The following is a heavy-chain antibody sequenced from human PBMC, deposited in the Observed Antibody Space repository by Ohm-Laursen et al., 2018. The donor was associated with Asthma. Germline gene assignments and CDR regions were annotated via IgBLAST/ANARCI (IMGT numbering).Heavy chain of an antibody. Sequence: TLSLTCTVSGGSISSGHYYWTWIRQRLGTGLEWIGNIHYSGTTIYTPSLESRLTISLDTSKNQFSLNLSSVTAADTALYFCARDGRLRGSFDYWGQGNLVTVSS. V-gene: IGHV4-31*03. CDR1: GGSISSGHYY. CDR3: ARDGRLRGSFDY. D-gene: IGHD3-10*01. CDR2: IHYSGTT. J-gene: IGHJ4*02.